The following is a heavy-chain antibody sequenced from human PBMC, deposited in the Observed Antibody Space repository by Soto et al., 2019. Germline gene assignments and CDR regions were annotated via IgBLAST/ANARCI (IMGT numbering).Heavy chain of an antibody. CDR2: ISAHNGNT. CDR3: ARGRDGDY. Sequence: QVHLVQSGAEVKKPGASVKVSCKGSGYAFTTYGITWVRQAPGQGLEWMGWISAHNGNTNYAQKLQGRVTVTRDTSTSTAYMEMRSLRSDDTAVYYCARGRDGDYWGQGALVTVSS. CDR1: GYAFTTYG. J-gene: IGHJ4*02. V-gene: IGHV1-18*01. D-gene: IGHD6-6*01.